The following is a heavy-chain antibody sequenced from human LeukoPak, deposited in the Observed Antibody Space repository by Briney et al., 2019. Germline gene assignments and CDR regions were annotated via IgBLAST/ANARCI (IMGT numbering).Heavy chain of an antibody. J-gene: IGHJ5*02. CDR1: GGTFSSYA. D-gene: IGHD4-23*01. CDR2: IIPIFGTA. V-gene: IGHV1-69*06. Sequence: SVKVSCKASGGTFSSYAISWVRQAPGQGLEWMGGIIPIFGTANYAQKFQGRVTITADKSTSTAYMELSSLRSEDTAVYYCARDRGTTVVKGWFDPWGQGTLVTVSS. CDR3: ARDRGTTVVKGWFDP.